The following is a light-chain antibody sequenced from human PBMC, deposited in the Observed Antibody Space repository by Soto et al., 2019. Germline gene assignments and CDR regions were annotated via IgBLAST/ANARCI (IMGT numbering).Light chain of an antibody. CDR2: DAS. Sequence: EIVLTQSPATLSLSPGDRATLSCRASQSVGSYLAWYQQKPGQAPRLLIYDASNRATGSPARFSGSGSGTDFTLTITSLEPDDFAVYYCQQRSNWPSTFGGGTKVDIK. CDR1: QSVGSY. V-gene: IGKV3-11*01. J-gene: IGKJ4*01. CDR3: QQRSNWPST.